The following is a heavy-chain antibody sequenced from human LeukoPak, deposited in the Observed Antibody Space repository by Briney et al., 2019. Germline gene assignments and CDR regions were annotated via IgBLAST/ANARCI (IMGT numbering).Heavy chain of an antibody. J-gene: IGHJ4*02. CDR3: ASILYGSNGFGY. CDR2: IYTSGST. V-gene: IGHV4-4*07. CDR1: GGSISSYY. D-gene: IGHD4/OR15-4a*01. Sequence: SETLSLTCTVSGGSISSYYWSWIRQPAGKGLEWIGRIYTSGSTNYNPSLKSRVSMSVDTSKNQLSLRLTSVTAADTAVYYCASILYGSNGFGYWGQGTLVTVSS.